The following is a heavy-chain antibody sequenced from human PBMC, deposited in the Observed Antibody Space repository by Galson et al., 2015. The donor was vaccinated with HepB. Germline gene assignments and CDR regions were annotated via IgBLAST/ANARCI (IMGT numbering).Heavy chain of an antibody. Sequence: SLRLSCAASGFTFSGSAMHWVRQASGKGLEWVGRIRSKANSYATAYAASVKGRFTISRDNAKNSLYLQMNSLRAEDTALYYCAKDSLSIVGANHFDYWGQGTLVTVSS. CDR3: AKDSLSIVGANHFDY. D-gene: IGHD1-26*01. V-gene: IGHV3-73*01. CDR1: GFTFSGSA. CDR2: IRSKANSYAT. J-gene: IGHJ4*02.